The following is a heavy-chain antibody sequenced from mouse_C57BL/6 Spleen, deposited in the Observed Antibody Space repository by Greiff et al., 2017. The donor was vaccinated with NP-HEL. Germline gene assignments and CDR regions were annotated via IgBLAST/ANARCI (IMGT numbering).Heavy chain of an antibody. J-gene: IGHJ1*03. D-gene: IGHD1-1*01. Sequence: QVQLKESGPGLVQPSQSLSITCTVSGFSLTSYGVHWVRQSPGKGLEWLGVIWSGGSTDYNAAFISRLSISKDNSKSQVIFKMNSLQADDTAIYYCAREVTTVVAGGYFDVWGTGTTVTVSS. CDR2: IWSGGST. CDR3: AREVTTVVAGGYFDV. CDR1: GFSLTSYG. V-gene: IGHV2-2*01.